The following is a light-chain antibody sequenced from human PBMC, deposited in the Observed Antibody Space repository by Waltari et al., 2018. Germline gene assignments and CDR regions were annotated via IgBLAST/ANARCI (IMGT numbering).Light chain of an antibody. V-gene: IGKV1-NL1*01. CDR1: QGISNA. Sequence: GDRVTITCRASQGISNALAWYQQKPGRAPNLLLYAASRLKSGVPSRFSGGGSGTDYTLIISSLQPEDFATYYCHQYYLPPWTFGQGTKVEIK. CDR3: HQYYLPPWT. J-gene: IGKJ1*01. CDR2: AAS.